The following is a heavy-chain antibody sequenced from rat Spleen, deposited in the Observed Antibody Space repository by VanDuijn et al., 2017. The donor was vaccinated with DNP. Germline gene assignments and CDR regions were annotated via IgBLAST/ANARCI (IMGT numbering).Heavy chain of an antibody. V-gene: IGHV5-20*01. Sequence: EVQLVESGGGLVQPGRSLKLSCAASGFTFSDYYMSWVRQAPTTGLEWVASISHDGGTTYYRDSVKGRFTVSRDNERSSLYLQMDSLTSEDTATYFCATYYGYNSYFFDYWGQGVMVTVSS. CDR2: ISHDGGTT. CDR1: GFTFSDYY. D-gene: IGHD1-9*01. J-gene: IGHJ2*01. CDR3: ATYYGYNSYFFDY.